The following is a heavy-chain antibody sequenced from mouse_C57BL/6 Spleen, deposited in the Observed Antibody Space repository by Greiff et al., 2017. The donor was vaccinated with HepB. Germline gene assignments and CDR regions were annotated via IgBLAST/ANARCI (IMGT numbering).Heavy chain of an antibody. D-gene: IGHD2-4*01. Sequence: VQLQQSGAELVKPGASVKMSCTASGYTFTSYWMTWVKQRPGQGLEWIGDIYPGSGSTNYNEKFKSKATLTVDTSSSTAYMQLSSLTSEDSAVYYGAREGYEYDAAWFAYWGQGTLVTVSA. CDR1: GYTFTSYW. CDR2: IYPGSGST. J-gene: IGHJ3*01. V-gene: IGHV1-55*01. CDR3: AREGYEYDAAWFAY.